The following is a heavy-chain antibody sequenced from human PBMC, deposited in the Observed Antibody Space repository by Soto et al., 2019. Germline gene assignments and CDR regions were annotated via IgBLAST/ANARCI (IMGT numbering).Heavy chain of an antibody. CDR2: INSDGSST. V-gene: IGHV3-74*01. J-gene: IGHJ6*02. CDR3: ATKARVTNYLYYGMDV. D-gene: IGHD2-21*02. Sequence: PGGSLRLSCAASGFTFSSYWMHWVRQAPGKGLVWVSRINSDGSSTSYADSVKGRFTISRDNAKNTLFLHMGRLRAEDTAMYYCATKARVTNYLYYGMDVWGLGTTVTVS. CDR1: GFTFSSYW.